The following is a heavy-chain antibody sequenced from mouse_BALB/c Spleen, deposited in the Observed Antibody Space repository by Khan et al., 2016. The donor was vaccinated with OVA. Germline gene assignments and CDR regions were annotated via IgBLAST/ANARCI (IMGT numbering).Heavy chain of an antibody. J-gene: IGHJ4*01. CDR3: SRPPYFSYTLDH. CDR2: INTYTGEP. Sequence: QIQLVQSGPELKKPGETVKISCKASGYTFTSYGMNWVKQSPGKALKWMGWINTYTGEPTYADDFKGRFAFSLETSASAAYLMINNLKNDDTATYYCSRPPYFSYTLDHWGQGTSVTVSS. V-gene: IGHV9-3-1*01. D-gene: IGHD2-10*01. CDR1: GYTFTSYG.